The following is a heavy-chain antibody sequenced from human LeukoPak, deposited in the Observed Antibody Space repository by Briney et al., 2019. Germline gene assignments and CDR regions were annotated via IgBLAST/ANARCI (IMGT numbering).Heavy chain of an antibody. CDR1: GFTFDDYA. V-gene: IGHV3-9*01. J-gene: IGHJ4*02. Sequence: PGGSLRLSCAASGFTFDDYAMHWVRQAPGKGLEWVSGISWNSGSIGYADSVKGRFTISRDNAKNSLYLQMNSLRAEDTALYYCAKAPFWSGYVFDYWGQGTLSPSPQ. CDR2: ISWNSGSI. D-gene: IGHD3-3*01. CDR3: AKAPFWSGYVFDY.